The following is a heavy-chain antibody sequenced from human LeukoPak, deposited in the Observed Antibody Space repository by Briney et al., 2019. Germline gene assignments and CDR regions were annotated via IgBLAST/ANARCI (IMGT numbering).Heavy chain of an antibody. CDR2: ISYDGSNK. CDR3: AKIEVEGSGWPGGDY. CDR1: GFTFSSYG. V-gene: IGHV3-30*18. Sequence: GGSLRLSCAASGFTFSSYGMHWVRQAPGKGLEWVAVISYDGSNKYYEDSVKGRFTLSRDNSKNTLYLQMNSLRAEDTAVYYCAKIEVEGSGWPGGDYWGQGTLVTVSS. D-gene: IGHD6-19*01. J-gene: IGHJ4*02.